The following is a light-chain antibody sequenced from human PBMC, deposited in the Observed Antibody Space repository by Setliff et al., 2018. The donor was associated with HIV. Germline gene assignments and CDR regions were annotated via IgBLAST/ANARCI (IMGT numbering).Light chain of an antibody. CDR2: DVS. V-gene: IGLV2-14*01. CDR3: SSYTSSSPYV. J-gene: IGLJ1*01. CDR1: SSDVGNYNY. Sequence: QSVLAQPASVSGSPGQSITISCTGISSDVGNYNYVSWYQEHPGKAPKLMICDVSNRPSGVSNRFSGSKSGNTASLTISGLQAEDEADYYCSSYTSSSPYVFGTGTKVTVL.